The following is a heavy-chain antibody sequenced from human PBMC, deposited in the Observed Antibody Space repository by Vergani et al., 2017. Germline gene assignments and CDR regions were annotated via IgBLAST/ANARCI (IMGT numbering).Heavy chain of an antibody. V-gene: IGHV3-23*01. Sequence: EVQLLESGGGLVQPGGSLRLSCAASGFTFSSYAMSWVRQAPGKGLGWVSGISGSGGSTYYADSVKGRFTISRDNSKNTLNLQMNSLRAEETAVYYCAKIVGGRYCSGGSCYSPFDYWGQGTLVTVSS. D-gene: IGHD2-15*01. CDR2: ISGSGGST. CDR1: GFTFSSYA. J-gene: IGHJ4*02. CDR3: AKIVGGRYCSGGSCYSPFDY.